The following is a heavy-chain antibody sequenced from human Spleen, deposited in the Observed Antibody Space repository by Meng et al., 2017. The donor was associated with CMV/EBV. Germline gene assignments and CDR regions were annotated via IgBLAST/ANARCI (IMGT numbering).Heavy chain of an antibody. J-gene: IGHJ4*02. CDR2: IKQDGSER. D-gene: IGHD3-3*01. Sequence: GESLKISCAASGFTFSSYEMNWVRQAPGKGLEWVANIKQDGSERHYGDSVKGRFSISRDNAKNSVFLQMNSLRAEDTAVYYCARDRGVRFLEWPFDYWGQGALVTVSS. CDR3: ARDRGVRFLEWPFDY. V-gene: IGHV3-7*01. CDR1: GFTFSSYE.